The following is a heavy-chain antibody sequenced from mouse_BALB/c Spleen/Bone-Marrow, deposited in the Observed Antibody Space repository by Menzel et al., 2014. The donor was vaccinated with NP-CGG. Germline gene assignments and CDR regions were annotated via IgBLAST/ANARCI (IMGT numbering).Heavy chain of an antibody. Sequence: EVQVVESGGDLVKPGGSLKLSCAASGFTFSSYGISWVRQTPDERLEWVATISSGGSYTYYPDSVKGRFTISRDNAKNTLYLQMSSLKSEDTAMYYCARQTYYDYDGYFDYWGQGTTLTVSS. D-gene: IGHD2-4*01. CDR2: ISSGGSYT. V-gene: IGHV5-6*01. CDR1: GFTFSSYG. CDR3: ARQTYYDYDGYFDY. J-gene: IGHJ2*01.